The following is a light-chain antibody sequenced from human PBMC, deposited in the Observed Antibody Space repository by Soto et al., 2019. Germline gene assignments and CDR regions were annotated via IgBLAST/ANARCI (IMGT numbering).Light chain of an antibody. Sequence: DIVMTQSPDSLAVSLGERSTISVRSIHSVVYSPTNKNNLAWYQQKPGQPPKLLIYWASTRQSGVPDRFSGSGSATDFTLTISSLQAEDVAVYYCQQYYSSPPWTFGQGTKVDIK. CDR3: QQYYSSPPWT. CDR1: HSVVYSPTNKNN. CDR2: WAS. J-gene: IGKJ1*01. V-gene: IGKV4-1*01.